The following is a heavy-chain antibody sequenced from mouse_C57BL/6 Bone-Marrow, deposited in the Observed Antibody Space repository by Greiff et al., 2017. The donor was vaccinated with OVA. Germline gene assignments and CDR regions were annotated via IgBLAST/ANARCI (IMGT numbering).Heavy chain of an antibody. D-gene: IGHD1-1*01. CDR2: LYPGSGRT. Sequence: QVQLQQPGAELVKPGASVTMSCKASGYTFTRYWIPWVKQRPGQGLEWIGALYPGSGRTNYNEKFKSKATLTVDTSSSTAYMQLSSLTSEDSAVYDCARPPTGVGLDYWGQGTTLTVSA. CDR1: GYTFTRYW. V-gene: IGHV1-55*01. J-gene: IGHJ2*01. CDR3: ARPPTGVGLDY.